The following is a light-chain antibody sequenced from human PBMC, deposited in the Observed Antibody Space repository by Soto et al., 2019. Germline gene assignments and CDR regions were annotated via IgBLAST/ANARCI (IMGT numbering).Light chain of an antibody. CDR2: DAS. J-gene: IGKJ4*01. Sequence: EVGFTKTARALCWSRGERATLSCRASQTVRNNYLAWYQQKPGQAPRLLIYDASSRATGIPDRFSGGGSGTDFTLTISRLEPEDFAVYYCQQVSSYPLTFGGGTKVDIK. V-gene: IGKV3-20*01. CDR3: QQVSSYPLT. CDR1: QTVRNNY.